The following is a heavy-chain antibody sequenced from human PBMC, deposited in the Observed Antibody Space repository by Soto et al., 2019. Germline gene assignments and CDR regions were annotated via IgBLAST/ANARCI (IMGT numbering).Heavy chain of an antibody. CDR2: IIPMFGTP. D-gene: IGHD2-2*01. CDR1: GVTFNRQD. V-gene: IGHV1-69*13. J-gene: IGHJ5*02. Sequence: ASVKVSCKASGVTFNRQDMRWVRQAPGQGLEWMGGIIPMFGTPHYAEKFQDRVTITADESTGTAYLELSSLTSKDTAVYYCARGPRYCSTTSCFSGVTWFGPWGQGTLVTVPQ. CDR3: ARGPRYCSTTSCFSGVTWFGP.